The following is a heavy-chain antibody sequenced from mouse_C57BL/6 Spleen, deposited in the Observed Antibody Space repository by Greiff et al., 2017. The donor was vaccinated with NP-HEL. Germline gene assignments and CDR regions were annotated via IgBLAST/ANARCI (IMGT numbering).Heavy chain of an antibody. V-gene: IGHV1-64*01. D-gene: IGHD2-2*01. CDR3: ASPIYYGYAWFAY. Sequence: QVQLQQPGAELVKPGASVKLSCKASGYTFTSYWMHWVKQRPGQGLEWIGMIHPNSGSTNYNEKFKSKATLTVDKSSSTAYMQLSSLTSEDSAVYYCASPIYYGYAWFAYWGQGTLVTVSA. J-gene: IGHJ3*01. CDR2: IHPNSGST. CDR1: GYTFTSYW.